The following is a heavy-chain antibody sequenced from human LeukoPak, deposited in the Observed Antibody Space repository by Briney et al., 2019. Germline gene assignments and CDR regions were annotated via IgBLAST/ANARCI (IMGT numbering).Heavy chain of an antibody. Sequence: SVKVSCKASGGTFSSYAISWVRQAPGQGLEWMGRIIPILGIANYAQKLQGRVTMTTDTSTSTAYMELRSLRSDDTAVYYCARLGISGTYYYDSSGLPDYWGQGTLVTVSS. V-gene: IGHV1-69*04. CDR3: ARLGISGTYYYDSSGLPDY. J-gene: IGHJ4*02. CDR1: GGTFSSYA. CDR2: IIPILGIA. D-gene: IGHD3-22*01.